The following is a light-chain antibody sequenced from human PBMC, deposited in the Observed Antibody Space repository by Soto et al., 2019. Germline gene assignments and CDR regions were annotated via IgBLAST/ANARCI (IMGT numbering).Light chain of an antibody. CDR2: KAS. V-gene: IGKV1-5*03. CDR1: QNINTW. Sequence: DIQMTQSPSTLSASVGDRVAITCRASQNINTWLAWYQQKPGTAPKLLISKASSLGSGIQSRFSGNRSETEFTLTISSLQPDDFATYYCQHYKWYPYSCGQGPKLEIK. J-gene: IGKJ2*03. CDR3: QHYKWYPYS.